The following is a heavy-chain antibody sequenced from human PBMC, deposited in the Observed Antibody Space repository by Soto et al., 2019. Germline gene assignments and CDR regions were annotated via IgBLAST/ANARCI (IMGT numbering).Heavy chain of an antibody. J-gene: IGHJ4*01. CDR2: VKSKTDGGSS. CDR1: GFPFSNAW. CDR3: TTDSRTSLPEIRFDY. D-gene: IGHD2-8*01. Sequence: PGGYLRLSCVASGFPFSNAWINWVRQVPGKGLEWVGRVKSKTDGGSSDYAAAVKGRFAVSRDDSRNIVYLQMNSLKIEDTGVYYCTTDSRTSLPEIRFDYWGHGTQVTVSS. V-gene: IGHV3-15*07.